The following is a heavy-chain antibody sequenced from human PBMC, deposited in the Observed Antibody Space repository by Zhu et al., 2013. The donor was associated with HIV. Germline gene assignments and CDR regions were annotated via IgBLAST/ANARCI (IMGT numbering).Heavy chain of an antibody. CDR1: GYTFSDFY. CDR2: INPNSGGT. V-gene: IGHV1-2*02. D-gene: IGHD4-4*01. CDR3: ARGEETTVTTIDWFDP. J-gene: IGHJ5*02. Sequence: QVQLVQSGADVKKPGASVKVSCQASGYTFSDFYMHWVRQAPGQGLEWMGWINPNSGGTNYAQKFQGRVTMTRDTSIRTAYMELSRLTSDDTAVYYCARGEETTVTTIDWFDPWGQGTLVTVSS.